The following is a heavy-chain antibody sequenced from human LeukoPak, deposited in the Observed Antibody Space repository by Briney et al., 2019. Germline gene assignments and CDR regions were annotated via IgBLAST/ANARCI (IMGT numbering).Heavy chain of an antibody. J-gene: IGHJ5*02. Sequence: ASVKVSCKASGYTFTSYGISRVRQAPGQGLEWMGWISAYNGNTNYAQKLQGRVTMTTDTSTSTAYMELRSLRSDDTAVYYCARDLMVRGVFWWFDPWGQGTLVTVSS. CDR1: GYTFTSYG. V-gene: IGHV1-18*01. D-gene: IGHD3-10*01. CDR2: ISAYNGNT. CDR3: ARDLMVRGVFWWFDP.